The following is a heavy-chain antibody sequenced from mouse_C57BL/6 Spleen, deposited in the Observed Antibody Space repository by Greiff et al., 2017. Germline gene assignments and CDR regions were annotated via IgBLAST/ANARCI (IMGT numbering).Heavy chain of an antibody. CDR1: GYAFSSSW. D-gene: IGHD2-12*01. J-gene: IGHJ4*01. CDR3: AKVYDEGMDY. CDR2: IYPGDGDT. Sequence: VQLQQSGPELVKPGASVKISCKASGYAFSSSWMNWVKQRPGKGLEWIGRIYPGDGDTNYNGKFKGKATLTADKSSSTAYMQLSSLTSEDSAVYFCAKVYDEGMDYWGQGTSVTVSS. V-gene: IGHV1-82*01.